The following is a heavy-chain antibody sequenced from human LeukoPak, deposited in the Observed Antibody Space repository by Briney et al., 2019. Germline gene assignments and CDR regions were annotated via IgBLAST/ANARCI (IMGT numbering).Heavy chain of an antibody. Sequence: GRSLRLSCAASGFTFSNYAMHWVRQAPGKGLQWVAIISYDGSNKYYADPVKGRFTISRDNSKNTLYLQLNSLRAEDTAVYYCARDHTYYYGSGHMDVWGKGTTVTVSS. CDR2: ISYDGSNK. CDR3: ARDHTYYYGSGHMDV. D-gene: IGHD3-10*01. J-gene: IGHJ6*03. CDR1: GFTFSNYA. V-gene: IGHV3-30*04.